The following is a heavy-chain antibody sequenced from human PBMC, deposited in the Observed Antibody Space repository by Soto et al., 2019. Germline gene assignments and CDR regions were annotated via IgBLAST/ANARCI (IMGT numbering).Heavy chain of an antibody. V-gene: IGHV1-69*13. CDR2: SIPIFGTA. Sequence: GASVKVSCKASGGTFSSYAISWVRQAPGQGLEWMGGSIPIFGTANYAQKFQGRVTITADESTSTAYMELSSLRTEDTAVYYCARSLTSSGCHIWSSSCSTYYYDMDVWGQGTTVTVSS. D-gene: IGHD3-22*01. CDR3: ARSLTSSGCHIWSSSCSTYYYDMDV. J-gene: IGHJ6*02. CDR1: GGTFSSYA.